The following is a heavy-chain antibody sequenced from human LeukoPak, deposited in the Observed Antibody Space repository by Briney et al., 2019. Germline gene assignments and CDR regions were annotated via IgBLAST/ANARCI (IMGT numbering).Heavy chain of an antibody. J-gene: IGHJ4*02. CDR2: ISSNGGST. CDR1: GFTFSSYA. D-gene: IGHD6-13*01. CDR3: VAAAAGTFFDY. V-gene: IGHV3-64D*06. Sequence: GGSLRLSCSASGFTFSSYAMHWVRQAPGEGLEYVSAISSNGGSTYYADSVKGRFAISRDNSKNTLYLQMSSLRAEDTAVYYCVAAAAGTFFDYWGQGTLVTVSS.